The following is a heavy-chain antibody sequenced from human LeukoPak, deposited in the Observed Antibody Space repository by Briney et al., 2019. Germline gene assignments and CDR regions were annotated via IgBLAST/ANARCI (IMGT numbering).Heavy chain of an antibody. D-gene: IGHD2-15*01. V-gene: IGHV4-38-2*02. J-gene: IGHJ4*02. CDR1: GYSLSSGYY. Sequence: SETLSLTCTVSGYSLSSGYYWGWIRQPPGKGLEWIGSIYHSGSTYYNPSLKSRVTISVDTSKNQFSLKLSSVTAADTAVYYCARDEPYSGHLDYWGQGTLVTVSS. CDR3: ARDEPYSGHLDY. CDR2: IYHSGST.